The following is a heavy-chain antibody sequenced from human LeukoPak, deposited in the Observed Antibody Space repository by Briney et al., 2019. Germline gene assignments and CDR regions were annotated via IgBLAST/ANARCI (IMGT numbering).Heavy chain of an antibody. J-gene: IGHJ5*02. D-gene: IGHD3-3*01. V-gene: IGHV1-69*13. Sequence: SVKVSCKASGGTFSTYAISWARQAPGQGLEWMGGIIPIFGTANYAQKFQGRVTITADESTSTAYMELSSLRSEDTAVYYCAGHDFWSGSWFDPWGQGTLVTVSS. CDR1: GGTFSTYA. CDR2: IIPIFGTA. CDR3: AGHDFWSGSWFDP.